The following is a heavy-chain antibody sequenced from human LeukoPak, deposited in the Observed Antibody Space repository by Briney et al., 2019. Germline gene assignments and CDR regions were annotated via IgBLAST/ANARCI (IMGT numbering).Heavy chain of an antibody. Sequence: ASVKVSCKASGYTFIDYYIHWVRQAPGQGLEWMGLVNPRGAGTTYAQKFQGRVTMTRDTSTSTLYMDLSSLRSDDTAVYYCARGIYPYYFDYWGRGTLVTVSS. CDR3: ARGIYPYYFDY. CDR1: GYTFIDYY. J-gene: IGHJ4*02. D-gene: IGHD2/OR15-2a*01. CDR2: VNPRGAGT. V-gene: IGHV1-46*01.